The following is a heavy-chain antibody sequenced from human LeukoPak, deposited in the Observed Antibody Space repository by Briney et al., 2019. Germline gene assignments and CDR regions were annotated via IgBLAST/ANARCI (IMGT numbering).Heavy chain of an antibody. CDR1: GFTFSDYY. D-gene: IGHD1-26*01. CDR3: AKVTDPTRAVSFDY. J-gene: IGHJ4*02. V-gene: IGHV3-11*01. Sequence: GGSLRLSCAASGFTFSDYYMSWIRQAPGKGLEWVSYISSSGSTIYYADSVKGRFTISRDNSKNTLYLQMNSLRAEDTAVYYCAKVTDPTRAVSFDYWGQGTLVTVSS. CDR2: ISSSGSTI.